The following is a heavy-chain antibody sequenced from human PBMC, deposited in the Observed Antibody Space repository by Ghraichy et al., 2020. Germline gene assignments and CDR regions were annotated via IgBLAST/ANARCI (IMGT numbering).Heavy chain of an antibody. CDR1: GFPLSRHW. V-gene: IGHV3-7*03. D-gene: IGHD3-16*01. J-gene: IGHJ4*02. CDR2: IVQDGSEK. CDR3: ARVGDDTHDSFFDY. Sequence: GGSPRLSCEASGFPLSRHWMSWVRQAPGKGLEWVANIVQDGSEKVYVDSTKGRFTISRDNAKNSLYLQMNSLRAEDTAVYYCARVGDDTHDSFFDYWGQGALVTVSS.